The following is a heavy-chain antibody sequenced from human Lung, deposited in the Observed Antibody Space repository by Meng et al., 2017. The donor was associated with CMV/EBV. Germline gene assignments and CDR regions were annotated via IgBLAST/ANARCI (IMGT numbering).Heavy chain of an antibody. Sequence: GGSXRLXXVASGFIFSSYGMHWVRQAPGKGREWVAFIRFDGSNKYYADSVKGRFTISRDNSKNTLYLQLNSLRPEDTAVYYCAKVVVPAAQGGGNWFDPWXQGAXVTVAS. CDR3: AKVVVPAAQGGGNWFDP. CDR2: IRFDGSNK. J-gene: IGHJ5*02. D-gene: IGHD2-2*01. CDR1: GFIFSSYG. V-gene: IGHV3-30*02.